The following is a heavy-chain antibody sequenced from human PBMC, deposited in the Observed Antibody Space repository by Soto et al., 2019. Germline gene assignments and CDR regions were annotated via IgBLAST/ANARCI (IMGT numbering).Heavy chain of an antibody. Sequence: GESLKISCEGSGYIFTSYWIGWVRQMPGKGLEWMGIIYPGDSDTRYSPSFQGQVTISADKSISTAYLQWNSLKASDTAMYFCARLDTFANSARWIGDFDYWCQGTLAKVSS. CDR3: ARLDTFANSARWIGDFDY. J-gene: IGHJ4*02. D-gene: IGHD5-18*01. CDR1: GYIFTSYW. CDR2: IYPGDSDT. V-gene: IGHV5-51*01.